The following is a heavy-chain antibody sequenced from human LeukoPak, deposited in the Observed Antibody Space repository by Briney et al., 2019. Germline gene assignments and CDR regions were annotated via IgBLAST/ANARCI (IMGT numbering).Heavy chain of an antibody. V-gene: IGHV3-30*18. CDR2: ISSDGTNK. CDR1: KFTFSSYA. J-gene: IGHJ4*02. CDR3: AKDGLNYFDY. Sequence: GGSLRLSCAASKFTFSSYAMHWVRQTPGKGLDWVALISSDGTNKYYADSVKGRFTISRDNSKNTLYLQMNRLSAEDTAVYYCAKDGLNYFDYWGQGTLVTVS.